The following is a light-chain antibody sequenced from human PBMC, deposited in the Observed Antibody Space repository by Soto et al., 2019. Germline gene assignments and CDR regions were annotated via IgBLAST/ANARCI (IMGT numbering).Light chain of an antibody. CDR1: QSISIY. CDR2: GAS. CDR3: QQYNNWPIT. J-gene: IGKJ5*01. Sequence: EIVLTQSPATLSLSPWERATLSCRASQSISIYLAWYQQKPGQAPRLLIYGASTRATGIPARFSGSGSGTEFTLTISSLQSEDFAVYYCQQYNNWPITFGQGTRLEIK. V-gene: IGKV3-15*01.